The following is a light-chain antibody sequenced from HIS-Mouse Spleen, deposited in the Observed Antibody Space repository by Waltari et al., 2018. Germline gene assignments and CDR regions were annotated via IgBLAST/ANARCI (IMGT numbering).Light chain of an antibody. J-gene: IGLJ2*01. CDR1: SGHSSYA. Sequence: QLVLTQSPSASASLGASVKLTCTLSSGHSSYAIAWHQQQPEKGPRYLRKLNSNGSHSKGDGIPDRFSGSSSGAERYLPIASLQSEDEADYYCQTWGTGILVFGGGTKLTVL. V-gene: IGLV4-69*01. CDR3: QTWGTGILV. CDR2: LNSNGSH.